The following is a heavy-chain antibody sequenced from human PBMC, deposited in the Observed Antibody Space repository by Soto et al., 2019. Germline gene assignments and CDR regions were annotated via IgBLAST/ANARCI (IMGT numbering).Heavy chain of an antibody. J-gene: IGHJ3*02. CDR2: IYYSGST. V-gene: IGHV4-31*03. Sequence: SETLSLTCTVSGGSISSGGYYWSWIRQHPGKGLEWIGYIYYSGSTYYNPSLKSRVTISVDTSKNQFSLKLSSVTAADTAVYYCARTDCSSTSCYLVGAFDIWGQGTMVTVSS. CDR1: GGSISSGGYY. D-gene: IGHD2-2*01. CDR3: ARTDCSSTSCYLVGAFDI.